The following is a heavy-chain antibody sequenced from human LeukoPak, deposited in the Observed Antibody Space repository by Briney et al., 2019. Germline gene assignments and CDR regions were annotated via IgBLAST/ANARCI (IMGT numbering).Heavy chain of an antibody. J-gene: IGHJ6*03. CDR1: GYTFTGYY. CDR3: ARGPNCSGGSCSSFYYYMDV. Sequence: ASVKVSCKASGYTFTGYYMHWVRQAPGQGLEWMGWINPNSGGTNYAQKFQGRVTMTRDTSISTAYMELSRLRSDDTAVYYCARGPNCSGGSCSSFYYYMDVWGQGTTVTVSS. CDR2: INPNSGGT. V-gene: IGHV1-2*02. D-gene: IGHD2-15*01.